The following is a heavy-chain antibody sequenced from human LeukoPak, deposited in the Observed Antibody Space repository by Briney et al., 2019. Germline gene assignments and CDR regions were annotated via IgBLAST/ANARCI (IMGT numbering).Heavy chain of an antibody. CDR1: GGSINSGGYY. D-gene: IGHD2-2*01. Sequence: SQTLSLTCTVSGGSINSGGYYWSWIRQHPGKGLEWIGYIYYSGSTYYNPSLKSRVTISVDTSKNQFSLKLSSVTAADTAVYYCARGRCSSTSCYASDYWGQGTLVTVSS. CDR3: ARGRCSSTSCYASDY. V-gene: IGHV4-31*03. CDR2: IYYSGST. J-gene: IGHJ4*02.